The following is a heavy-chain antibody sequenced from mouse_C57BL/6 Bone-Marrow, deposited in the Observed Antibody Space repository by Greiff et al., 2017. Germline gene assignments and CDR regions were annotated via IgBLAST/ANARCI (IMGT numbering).Heavy chain of an antibody. CDR3: AKRPLELGYFDV. V-gene: IGHV2-9*01. CDR1: GFSLPSYG. CDR2: LWGGGST. D-gene: IGHD3-3*01. Sequence: VQLQQLGPGLVAPSQSLSITCTVPGFSLPSYGVDWVRQPPGTGLGWLGVLWGGGSTNYNSALMSRLSLSPDNSKGQVFITMNSLQTDVTAMYCCAKRPLELGYFDVWGTGTTVTVSS. J-gene: IGHJ1*03.